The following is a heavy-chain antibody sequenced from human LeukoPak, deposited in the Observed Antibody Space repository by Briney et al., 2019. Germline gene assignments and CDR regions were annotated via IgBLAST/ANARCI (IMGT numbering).Heavy chain of an antibody. CDR1: DGGITGYY. CDR2: IYSAST. V-gene: IGHV4-59*01. D-gene: IGHD6-13*01. J-gene: IGHJ4*02. Sequence: SETLSLTCSVSDGGITGYYWGWIRQPPGKGLEWIGHIYSASTNYNPSLKSRVTISVDTSKIQFSLRLNSVTAADTAVYYCARGYSTSWTYYLDHWGQGALVTVSS. CDR3: ARGYSTSWTYYLDH.